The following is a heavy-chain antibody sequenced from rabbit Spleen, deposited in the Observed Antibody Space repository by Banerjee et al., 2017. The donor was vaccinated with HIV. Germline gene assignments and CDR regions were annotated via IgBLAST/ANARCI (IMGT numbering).Heavy chain of an antibody. CDR2: INAATGKP. CDR1: GFSFGDRDV. V-gene: IGHV1S45*01. Sequence: QEQLVESGGGLVQPEGSLTLTCKASGFSFGDRDVMCWVRQAPGKGLEWIACINAATGKPVYATWAKGRFTISRTSSTTVTLQMTSLTAADTATYFCARGTDYGGIRLDLWGPGTLVTVS. CDR3: ARGTDYGGIRLDL. J-gene: IGHJ3*01. D-gene: IGHD2-1*01.